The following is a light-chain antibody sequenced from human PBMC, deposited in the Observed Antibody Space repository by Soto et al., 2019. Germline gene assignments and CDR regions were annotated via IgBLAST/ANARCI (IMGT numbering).Light chain of an antibody. CDR2: LGS. CDR1: QSLLHRNGYNY. V-gene: IGKV2-28*01. CDR3: MQSTQLPPT. Sequence: EIVMTQSPLSLPVTPGEPASISCRSSQSLLHRNGYNYLDWYLQKPGQSPQLLIYLGSSRASGVPDRFSGSGSGTDFTLEISRVETDDVGIYYCMQSTQLPPTFGQGTRLGIE. J-gene: IGKJ5*01.